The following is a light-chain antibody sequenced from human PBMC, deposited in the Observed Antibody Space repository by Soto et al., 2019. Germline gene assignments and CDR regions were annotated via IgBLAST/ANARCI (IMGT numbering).Light chain of an antibody. CDR1: HSISSW. CDR2: KAS. V-gene: IGKV1-5*03. J-gene: IGKJ1*01. CDR3: QHYNSYSEA. Sequence: DIQMTQSPSTLSASVGDRVTITCRASHSISSWLAWYQQKPGKARKLLIYKASTLKSGVPSRFSGSGSGTEFTLTISSLQPDDFATYYCQHYNSYSEAFGQGTKVDIK.